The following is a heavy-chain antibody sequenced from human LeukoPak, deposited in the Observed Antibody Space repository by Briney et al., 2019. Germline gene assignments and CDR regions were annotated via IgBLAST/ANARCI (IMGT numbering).Heavy chain of an antibody. CDR1: GFTFGSHA. CDR3: GKTTVGYSSGQKPAWPVDY. Sequence: GGALRLSCEASGFTFGSHAMYWVRQAPGKGLEWVAGIFGSGGSPHYADSVKGRFTISRDNSRNTVYLQINSLRAEDTAVYYCGKTTVGYSSGQKPAWPVDYWGQGTLVTVSS. J-gene: IGHJ4*02. D-gene: IGHD5-18*01. V-gene: IGHV3-23*01. CDR2: IFGSGGSP.